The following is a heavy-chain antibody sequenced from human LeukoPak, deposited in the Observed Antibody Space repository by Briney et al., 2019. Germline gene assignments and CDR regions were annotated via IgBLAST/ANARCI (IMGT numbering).Heavy chain of an antibody. V-gene: IGHV3-9*01. CDR2: ISWNSGSI. J-gene: IGHJ4*02. CDR3: ARVFDWLLSPTDY. D-gene: IGHD3-9*01. CDR1: GFTFDDYA. Sequence: PGGSLRLSCAASGFTFDDYAMHWVRQAPGKGLEWVSGISWNSGSIGYADSVKGRFTISRDNAKNSLYLQMNSLRAEDTAVYYCARVFDWLLSPTDYWGQGTLVTVSS.